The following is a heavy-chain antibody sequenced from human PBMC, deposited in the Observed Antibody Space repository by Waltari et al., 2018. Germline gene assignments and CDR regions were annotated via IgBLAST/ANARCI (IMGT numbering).Heavy chain of an antibody. CDR3: VRDRMRLDV. Sequence: QGQVVESGGGVVQPVRSLRLSCAASGFAFSNYGMNWVRQAPGKGLEWVASLWYDGSNEYYADSVQGRFIISRDNSKNTLSLQMNSLRVEDTAVYYCVRDRMRLDVWGEGTTVTVSS. CDR1: GFAFSNYG. D-gene: IGHD2-15*01. V-gene: IGHV3-33*01. J-gene: IGHJ6*02. CDR2: LWYDGSNE.